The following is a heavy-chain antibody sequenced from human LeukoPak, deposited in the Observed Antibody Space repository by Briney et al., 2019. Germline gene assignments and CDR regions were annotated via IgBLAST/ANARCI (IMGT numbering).Heavy chain of an antibody. CDR1: GFTFSSYA. Sequence: GRSLRLSCAASGFTFSSYAMHWVRQAPGKGLEWVALISSDGSTKDYADSVKGRFTISRDNSKNTMYLQVNSLRGDDTAVYYCARDPSWIAASGSDYWGQGTLVSVSS. V-gene: IGHV3-30-3*01. D-gene: IGHD6-13*01. J-gene: IGHJ4*02. CDR3: ARDPSWIAASGSDY. CDR2: ISSDGSTK.